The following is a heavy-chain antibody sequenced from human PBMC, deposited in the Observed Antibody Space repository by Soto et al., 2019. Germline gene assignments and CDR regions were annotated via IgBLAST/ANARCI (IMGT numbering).Heavy chain of an antibody. Sequence: GGSLRLSCTVSAFSFTTFGMHWVRQAPGKGLEWVAIVWADGSTKYYADSVRDRFTVSRDNSKNTLYLQMNSLRAEDTAVYFCATGRPGAVSTLPLLEYWGQGTLVTVSS. J-gene: IGHJ4*02. CDR1: AFSFTTFG. D-gene: IGHD1-26*01. V-gene: IGHV3-33*01. CDR3: ATGRPGAVSTLPLLEY. CDR2: VWADGSTK.